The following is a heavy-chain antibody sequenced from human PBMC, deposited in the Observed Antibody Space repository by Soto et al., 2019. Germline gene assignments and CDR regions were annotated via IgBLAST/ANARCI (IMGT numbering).Heavy chain of an antibody. CDR2: ISAYNGDT. J-gene: IGHJ4*02. V-gene: IGHV1-18*04. CDR3: ARYQCSSSSCYTCFFDY. Sequence: ASVKVSCKASGYTFISYGISWVRQAPGQGLEWMGWISAYNGDTNYAQKLQGRVTMTTDTSTSTAYMELRSLRSDDTAVYYCARYQCSSSSCYTCFFDYWGQGTLVTVSS. CDR1: GYTFISYG. D-gene: IGHD2-2*02.